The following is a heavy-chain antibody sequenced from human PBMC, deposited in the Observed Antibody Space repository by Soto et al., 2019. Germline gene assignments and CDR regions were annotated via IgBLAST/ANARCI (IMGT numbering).Heavy chain of an antibody. CDR2: IIPFFGTT. CDR3: ASRPVMEVAQYGNWFDP. CDR1: GGTFSSYP. Sequence: QVHLVQSGAEMQKPGSSVKVSCKASGGTFSSYPINWVRQAPGQGLEWMGGIIPFFGTTHSAQNFQGRLTITADESTRTTYRELSSLRSEDTAVYYCASRPVMEVAQYGNWFDPWGQGTLVTVSS. V-gene: IGHV1-69*01. D-gene: IGHD2-15*01. J-gene: IGHJ5*02.